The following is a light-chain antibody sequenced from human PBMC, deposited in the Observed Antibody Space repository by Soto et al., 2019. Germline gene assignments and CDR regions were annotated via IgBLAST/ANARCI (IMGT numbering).Light chain of an antibody. V-gene: IGKV3-15*01. CDR3: QQYSACPLT. CDR2: AVS. Sequence: EIVMTQSQATLSVSPGERAILSCRTSQSIRSNYFAWYQQKPGQPPRLLIYAVSTMATGIPARFSVSGSGTEFTLTISSLQSEDFAVYYCQQYSACPLTFGGGTQVEMK. CDR1: QSIRSN. J-gene: IGKJ4*01.